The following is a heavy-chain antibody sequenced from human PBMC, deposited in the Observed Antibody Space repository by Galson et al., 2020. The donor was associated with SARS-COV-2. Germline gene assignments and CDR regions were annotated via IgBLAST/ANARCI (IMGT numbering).Heavy chain of an antibody. J-gene: IGHJ4*02. CDR1: GYTFTSYA. D-gene: IGHD3-10*01. CDR3: ARDIYYGSGIFDY. CDR2: ISAYNGDT. V-gene: IGHV1-18*01. Sequence: ASVQVSCKTSGYTFTSYAINWVRPAPGQGLEWLGWISAYNGDTNSAQKVQDRVTMTTDTSASTAYMELRSLRFDDTAVYYCARDIYYGSGIFDYWGQGTLVTVSS.